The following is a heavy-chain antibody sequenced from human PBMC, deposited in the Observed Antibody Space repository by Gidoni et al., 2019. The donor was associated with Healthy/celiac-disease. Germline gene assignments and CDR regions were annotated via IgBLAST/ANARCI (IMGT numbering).Heavy chain of an antibody. Sequence: EVQLVESGGGLVKPGGSLRLSCASSGFPFSSYSMNWVRQAPGKGLGWVSSISSSSSYIYYADSVKGRFTISRDNSKNSLYLQMNSLRAEDTAVYYCARDLVRGVLWFGEFDWFDPWGQGTLVTVSS. V-gene: IGHV3-21*01. CDR2: ISSSSSYI. D-gene: IGHD3-10*01. CDR3: ARDLVRGVLWFGEFDWFDP. J-gene: IGHJ5*02. CDR1: GFPFSSYS.